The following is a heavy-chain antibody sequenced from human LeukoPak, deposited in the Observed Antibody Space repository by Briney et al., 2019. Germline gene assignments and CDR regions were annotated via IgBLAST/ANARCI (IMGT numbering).Heavy chain of an antibody. CDR1: GFTFSSYG. J-gene: IGHJ6*03. CDR3: AKDVSSSYYYYMDV. CDR2: ISYDGSNK. V-gene: IGHV3-30*18. D-gene: IGHD6-13*01. Sequence: GGSLRLSCAASGFTFSSYGMHWVRQAPGKGLEGVAVISYDGSNKYYADSVKGRFTISRDNSKNTLYLQMNSLRAEDTAVYYCAKDVSSSYYYYMDVWGKGTTVTVSS.